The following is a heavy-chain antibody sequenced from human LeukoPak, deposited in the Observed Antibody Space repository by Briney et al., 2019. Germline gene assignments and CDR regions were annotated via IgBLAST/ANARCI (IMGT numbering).Heavy chain of an antibody. CDR2: ISSSGSTI. D-gene: IGHD5-12*01. CDR3: ASGSQPYSGYDVDWFDP. CDR1: GFTFSSYE. J-gene: IGHJ5*02. Sequence: PGTSLRLSCAASGFTFSSYEMNWVRQAPGKGLEWVSYISSSGSTIYYADSVKGRFTISRDNAKNSLYLQMNSLRAEDTAVYYCASGSQPYSGYDVDWFDPWGQGTLVTVSS. V-gene: IGHV3-48*03.